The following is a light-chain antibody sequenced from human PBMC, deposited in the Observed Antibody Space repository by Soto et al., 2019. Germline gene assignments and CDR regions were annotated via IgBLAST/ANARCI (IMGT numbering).Light chain of an antibody. CDR1: SSDVGAYNY. CDR2: EVS. CDR3: SSYAGSSTV. Sequence: QSVLTLPPSASGSPGQSVTISCTGTSSDVGAYNYVSWYQQHPGKAPKLMIYEVSYRPSGVPDRFSGSKSGNTASLTVSGPQAEDEADYYCSSYAGSSTVFGTGTKVTVL. V-gene: IGLV2-8*01. J-gene: IGLJ1*01.